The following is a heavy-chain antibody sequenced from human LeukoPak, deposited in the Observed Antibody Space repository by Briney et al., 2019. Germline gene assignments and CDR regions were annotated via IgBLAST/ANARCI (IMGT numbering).Heavy chain of an antibody. J-gene: IGHJ4*02. CDR1: GYTFTSYV. D-gene: IGHD6-13*01. CDR3: ARSVTAAGTFAY. CDR2: ISSYNGNT. Sequence: ASVKVSCKASGYTFTSYVISWVRQAPGQGLEWMGWISSYNGNTNYAQKLQGRVTMTTDTSTSTAYMELRSLRSDDTAVYYCARSVTAAGTFAYWGQGTLVTVSS. V-gene: IGHV1-18*01.